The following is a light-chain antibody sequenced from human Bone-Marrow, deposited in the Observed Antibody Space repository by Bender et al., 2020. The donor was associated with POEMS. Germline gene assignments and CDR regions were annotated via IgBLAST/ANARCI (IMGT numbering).Light chain of an antibody. CDR2: EVT. CDR3: SSYVVTDTMV. Sequence: QSALTQPASVSGSPGQSITISCTGTSSDVGRYDYVSWYQQHPGKAPKLMIYEVTKRPSGVPDRFSGSKSGNTASLTVSGLQAEDEADYYCSSYVVTDTMVFGGGTKLTVL. J-gene: IGLJ2*01. V-gene: IGLV2-8*01. CDR1: SSDVGRYDY.